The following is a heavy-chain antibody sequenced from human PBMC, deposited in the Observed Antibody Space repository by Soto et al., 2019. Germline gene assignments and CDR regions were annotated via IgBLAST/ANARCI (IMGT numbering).Heavy chain of an antibody. CDR2: ISYDGSNK. CDR3: ARDRIAARPHYYYGMDV. Sequence: GGSLRLSCAASGFTFSSYAMHWVRQAPGKGLEWVAVISYDGSNKYYADSVKGRFTISRDNSKNTLYLQMNSLRAEDTAVYYCARDRIAARPHYYYGMDVWGQGTTVTV. D-gene: IGHD6-6*01. CDR1: GFTFSSYA. V-gene: IGHV3-30-3*01. J-gene: IGHJ6*02.